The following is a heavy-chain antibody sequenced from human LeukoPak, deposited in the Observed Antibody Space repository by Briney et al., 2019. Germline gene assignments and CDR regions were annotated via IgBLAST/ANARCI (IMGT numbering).Heavy chain of an antibody. Sequence: PGVSLRLSCAASGFTFSSYEMNWVREAPGKGREWVSYLSSSGSTIYYADSVKGRYTISGDNAKNSLYLQMNSLRAEDTAVYYCAAGIAVAGPVSYWGQGTLVTVSS. CDR1: GFTFSSYE. V-gene: IGHV3-48*03. J-gene: IGHJ4*02. CDR2: LSSSGSTI. CDR3: AAGIAVAGPVSY. D-gene: IGHD6-19*01.